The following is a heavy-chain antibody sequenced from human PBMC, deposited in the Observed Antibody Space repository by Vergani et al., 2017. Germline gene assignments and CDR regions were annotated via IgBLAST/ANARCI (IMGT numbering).Heavy chain of an antibody. Sequence: VQLHQWGAGVVKPSGTLSLTFADFGESFSSFYWSWIRQPPGQGPEWIGEINNDGHTNYKSSLERRITVSRDTAKNQFSLNLMSVTAADTARYYCAVRPRVNLVGGEIVTKRAFGYWGQGSLVTVSS. CDR2: INNDGHT. CDR1: GESFSSFY. CDR3: AVRPRVNLVGGEIVTKRAFGY. V-gene: IGHV4-34*01. D-gene: IGHD3-10*01. J-gene: IGHJ4*03.